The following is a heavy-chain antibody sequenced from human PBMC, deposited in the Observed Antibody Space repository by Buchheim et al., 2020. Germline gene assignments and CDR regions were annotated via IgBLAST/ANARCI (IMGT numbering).Heavy chain of an antibody. V-gene: IGHV3-30*18. J-gene: IGHJ6*02. CDR2: ISYDGSNK. CDR1: GFTFSSYG. Sequence: QVQLVESGGGVVQPGRSLRLSCAASGFTFSSYGMHWVRQAPGKGLEWVAVISYDGSNKYYADSVKGRFTISRDNSKNTLYLQMNSLRAEDTAVYYCAKSLRFYGMDVWGQGTT. CDR3: AKSLRFYGMDV.